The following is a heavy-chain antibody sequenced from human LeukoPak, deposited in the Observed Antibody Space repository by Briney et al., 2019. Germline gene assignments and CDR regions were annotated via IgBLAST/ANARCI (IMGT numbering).Heavy chain of an antibody. CDR3: AKTTVTNSHYYYYMDV. J-gene: IGHJ6*03. CDR2: ISYDGSNK. Sequence: PGGSLRLSCAASGFTFSSYGMHWVRQAPGKGLEWVAVISYDGSNKYYADSVKGRFTISRDNSKNTLYLQMNSLRAEDTAVYYCAKTTVTNSHYYYYMDVWGKGTTVTVSS. CDR1: GFTFSSYG. D-gene: IGHD4-17*01. V-gene: IGHV3-30*18.